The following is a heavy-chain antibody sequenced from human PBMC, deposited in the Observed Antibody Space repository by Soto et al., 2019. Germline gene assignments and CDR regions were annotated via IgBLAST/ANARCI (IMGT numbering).Heavy chain of an antibody. CDR2: IYYSGST. CDR3: ARHTYYDFWSGYYNKKDYYYYYYMDV. D-gene: IGHD3-3*01. Sequence: SETLSLTCTVSGGSISSSSYYWGWIRQPPGKGLEWIGSIYYSGSTYYNPSLKSRVTISVDTSKNQFSLKLSSVTAADTAVYYCARHTYYDFWSGYYNKKDYYYYYYMDVWGKGTTVTAP. V-gene: IGHV4-39*01. CDR1: GGSISSSSYY. J-gene: IGHJ6*03.